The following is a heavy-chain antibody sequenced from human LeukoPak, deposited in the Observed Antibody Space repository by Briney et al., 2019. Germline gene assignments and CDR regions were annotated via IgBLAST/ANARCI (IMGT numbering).Heavy chain of an antibody. CDR2: IYYSGST. J-gene: IGHJ3*02. CDR1: GGSVSSGSYY. V-gene: IGHV4-61*01. Sequence: PSETLSLTCTVSGGSVSSGSYYWSWIRQPPGKGLEWIGYIYYSGSTNYNPSLKSRVTISVDTSKNQFSLKLSSVPAADTAVYYCARGPTYDSSGYYFDAFDIWGQGTMVTVSS. CDR3: ARGPTYDSSGYYFDAFDI. D-gene: IGHD3-22*01.